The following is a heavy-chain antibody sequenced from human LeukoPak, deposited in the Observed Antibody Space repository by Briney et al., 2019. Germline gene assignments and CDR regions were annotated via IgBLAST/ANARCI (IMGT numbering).Heavy chain of an antibody. D-gene: IGHD2-15*01. CDR1: GGSISSSTYY. J-gene: IGHJ5*02. Sequence: PSETLSLTCTVSGGSISSSTYYWGWIRRPPGKGLEWIGSIYYSGSTYYNPSLKSRTTVSVDTSKNQFSLKLSSVTAADTAVYYCARDPRSSGYCSGGSCSDWFDPWGQGTLVTVSS. CDR3: ARDPRSSGYCSGGSCSDWFDP. V-gene: IGHV4-39*07. CDR2: IYYSGST.